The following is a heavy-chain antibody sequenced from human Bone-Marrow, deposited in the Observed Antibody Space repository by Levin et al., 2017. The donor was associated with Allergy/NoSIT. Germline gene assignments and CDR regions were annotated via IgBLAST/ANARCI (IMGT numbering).Heavy chain of an antibody. CDR3: AREVGAWNAHYFDY. J-gene: IGHJ4*02. CDR2: ISSSGSYI. Sequence: PGGSLRLSCAASGFTFSSYPINWVRQAPGKGLEWVSSISSSGSYIYYADSVKGRFSTSRDNTWNSLYLQMNRLRAEDTAVYYCAREVGAWNAHYFDYWGQGTLVTVSS. CDR1: GFTFSSYP. V-gene: IGHV3-21*06. D-gene: IGHD1-1*01.